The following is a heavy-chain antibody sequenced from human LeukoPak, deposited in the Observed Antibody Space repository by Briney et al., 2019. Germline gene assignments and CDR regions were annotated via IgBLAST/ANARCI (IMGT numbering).Heavy chain of an antibody. D-gene: IGHD3-9*01. V-gene: IGHV3-30*02. CDR1: GFTFSSYD. CDR3: AKDHHYDILTGPSAFDY. Sequence: GGSLRLSCEASGFTFSSYDMYWVRQAPGKGLDWVAFVRYDGSQKYYADSVKGRFTLSRDNSKNTLYLQMNSLRAEDTALYYCAKDHHYDILTGPSAFDYWGQGTLVTVSS. CDR2: VRYDGSQK. J-gene: IGHJ4*02.